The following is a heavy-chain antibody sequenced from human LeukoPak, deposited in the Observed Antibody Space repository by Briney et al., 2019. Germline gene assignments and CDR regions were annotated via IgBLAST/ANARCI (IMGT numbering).Heavy chain of an antibody. D-gene: IGHD1-26*01. J-gene: IGHJ5*02. CDR2: MTPNSGDT. Sequence: ASVKVSCKASGYAFTTYDITWVRQAPGQRLEWMGWMTPNSGDTAYAEIFQDRVTMTSDTTTNTAYLELRSLTSEDTAIYYCTRGALEGDLFDPWGQGTLVTVSS. CDR3: TRGALEGDLFDP. V-gene: IGHV1-8*01. CDR1: GYAFTTYD.